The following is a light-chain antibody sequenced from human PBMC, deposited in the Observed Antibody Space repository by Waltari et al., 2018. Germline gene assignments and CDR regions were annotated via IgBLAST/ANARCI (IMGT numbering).Light chain of an antibody. CDR3: QQYNSYPGT. CDR2: KTS. J-gene: IGKJ1*01. CDR1: RSISDY. Sequence: DIQMTQSPSTLSASVGDSVTITCRASRSISDYLAWFQQEPGKAPKLLISKTSSLESGVPSRFSGSGSGTKFTLTISSLRPDDFATYYCQQYNSYPGTFGQGTKVEIK. V-gene: IGKV1-5*03.